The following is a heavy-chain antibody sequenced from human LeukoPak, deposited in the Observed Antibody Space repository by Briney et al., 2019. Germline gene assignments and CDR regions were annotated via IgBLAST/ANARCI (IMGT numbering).Heavy chain of an antibody. D-gene: IGHD1-26*01. CDR2: IYTSGST. Sequence: PSETPSLTCRVPGGSISSYYWSGIRQPAGKGLECIGRIYTSGSTNYNPSLKSRVTMSVDTSKNQFSLKLSSVTAADTAVYYCARDLRSQNSNYYYYYMDVWGKGTTVTVSS. J-gene: IGHJ6*03. CDR1: GGSISSYY. CDR3: ARDLRSQNSNYYYYYMDV. V-gene: IGHV4-4*07.